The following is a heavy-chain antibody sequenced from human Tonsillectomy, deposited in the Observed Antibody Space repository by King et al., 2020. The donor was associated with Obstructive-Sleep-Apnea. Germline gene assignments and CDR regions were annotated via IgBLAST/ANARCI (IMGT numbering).Heavy chain of an antibody. CDR1: GGSFSGYY. J-gene: IGHJ4*02. CDR2: INHSGST. CDR3: ARGGVQGIAAAGSLGY. D-gene: IGHD6-13*01. V-gene: IGHV4-34*01. Sequence: VQLQQWGAGLLKPSETLSLTCAVYGGSFSGYYWSWIRQPPGKGLEWIGEINHSGSTNYNPSLKSRVTISVDTSKNQFSLKLSSVTAADTAVYYCARGGVQGIAAAGSLGYWGQGTLVTVSS.